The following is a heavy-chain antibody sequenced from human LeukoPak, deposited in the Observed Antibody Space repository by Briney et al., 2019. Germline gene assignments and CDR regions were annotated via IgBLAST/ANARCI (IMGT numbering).Heavy chain of an antibody. CDR2: INHSGST. CDR3: AWSGIHLWFSY. D-gene: IGHD5-18*01. Sequence: PSETLSLTCAVSGGSISSSNWWSWIRQPPGKGLEWIGEINHSGSTNYNPSLKSRVTISVDTSKNQFSLKLRSVTAADTAVYYCAWSGIHLWFSYWGQGTLVTVSS. V-gene: IGHV4-4*02. J-gene: IGHJ4*02. CDR1: GGSISSSNW.